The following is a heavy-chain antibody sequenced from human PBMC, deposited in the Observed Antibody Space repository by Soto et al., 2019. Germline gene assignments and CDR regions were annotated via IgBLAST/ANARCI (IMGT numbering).Heavy chain of an antibody. D-gene: IGHD6-6*01. Sequence: PGESLKISCKGSGYSFTSYWISWVRQKPGKGLEWMGRIDPSDSYTNFSPSFQGHVTISADKSIRTAYLHWSSLKASDTAIYYCARQQYGDSSDWFDPWGQGTLVTV. V-gene: IGHV5-10-1*01. CDR3: ARQQYGDSSDWFDP. CDR1: GYSFTSYW. CDR2: IDPSDSYT. J-gene: IGHJ5*02.